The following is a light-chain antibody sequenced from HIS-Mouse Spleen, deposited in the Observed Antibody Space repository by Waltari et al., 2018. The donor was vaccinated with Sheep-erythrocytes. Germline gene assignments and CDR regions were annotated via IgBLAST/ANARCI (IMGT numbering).Light chain of an antibody. Sequence: DIHLTQSPSSVTASVGHRVTITCRVSQGISSWLAWYQQKPGKAPKLLIYAASSLQSGVPSRFSGSGSGTDVTLTISSLQPEDFATYYCQQANSFPSFTLFTFGPGTKVDIK. CDR1: QGISSW. J-gene: IGKJ3*01. V-gene: IGKV1-12*02. CDR2: AAS. CDR3: QQANSFPSFTLFT.